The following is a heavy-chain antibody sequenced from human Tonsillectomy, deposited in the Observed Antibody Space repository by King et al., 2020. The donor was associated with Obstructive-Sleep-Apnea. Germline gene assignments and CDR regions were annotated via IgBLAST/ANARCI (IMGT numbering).Heavy chain of an antibody. CDR3: ARDYGDYEKRAFDI. J-gene: IGHJ3*02. D-gene: IGHD4-17*01. CDR1: GGSISSGGYY. Sequence: VQLQESGPGLVKPSQTLSLTCTVSGGSISSGGYYWSWIRQHPGKGLEWIGYIYYSGSTYYNPSLKSRGTISVDTSENQFSLRLSSVTAAETAVYYCARDYGDYEKRAFDIWGQGTLVTVSS. V-gene: IGHV4-31*03. CDR2: IYYSGST.